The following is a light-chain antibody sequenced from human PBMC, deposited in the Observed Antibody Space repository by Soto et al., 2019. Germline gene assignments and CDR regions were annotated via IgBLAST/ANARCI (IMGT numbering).Light chain of an antibody. V-gene: IGKV3-11*01. J-gene: IGKJ1*01. Sequence: IVLTQSPGTLSLSPGEGATLSCRASQSVNSNYLAWYQQKPGQAPRLLIYDASNRATGIPARFSGSGSGTDFTLTISSLEPEDFAVYYCQQRSNWPTFGQGTKVDIK. CDR1: QSVNSNY. CDR3: QQRSNWPT. CDR2: DAS.